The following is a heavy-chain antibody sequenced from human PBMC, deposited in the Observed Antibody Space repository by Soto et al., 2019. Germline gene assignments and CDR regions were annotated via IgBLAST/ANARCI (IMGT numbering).Heavy chain of an antibody. V-gene: IGHV3-23*01. D-gene: IGHD3-22*01. Sequence: PGGSLRLSCAASGFIFSSYAMRWGRQAPVKGLEWVSAISGSGDSTYYADSVKGRFTISRDNSKNTLYLQMNSLRAEDTAVYYCAKNPGYYYDSTGYHFDYWGQGTLVTVSS. J-gene: IGHJ4*02. CDR3: AKNPGYYYDSTGYHFDY. CDR1: GFIFSSYA. CDR2: ISGSGDST.